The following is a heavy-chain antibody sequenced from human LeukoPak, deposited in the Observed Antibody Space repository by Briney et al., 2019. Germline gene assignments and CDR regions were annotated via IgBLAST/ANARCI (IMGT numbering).Heavy chain of an antibody. D-gene: IGHD2-21*02. CDR2: IRYDGNQK. Sequence: GGSLRLSCAASGFTFSSYGMHWVRQAPGKGLEWVAFIRYDGNQKYYADSVKGRFTISRDNSKNTLYLQMNSLRAEDTAVYYCAKDVCGGFCLPSTWGQGTLVTVSS. J-gene: IGHJ4*02. V-gene: IGHV3-30*02. CDR3: AKDVCGGFCLPST. CDR1: GFTFSSYG.